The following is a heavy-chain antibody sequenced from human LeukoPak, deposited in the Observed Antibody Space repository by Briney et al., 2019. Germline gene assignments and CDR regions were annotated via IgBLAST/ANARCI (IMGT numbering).Heavy chain of an antibody. CDR2: IIPIFGTA. CDR3: ARALRYFDWSKPFDY. J-gene: IGHJ4*02. CDR1: GGTFSSYA. Sequence: SVKVSCKASGGTFSSYAISWVRQAPGQGLEWMGGIIPIFGTANYAQKFQGRVTITADKSTSTAYMELSSLRSGDTAMYYCARALRYFDWSKPFDYWGQGTLVTVSS. D-gene: IGHD3-9*01. V-gene: IGHV1-69*06.